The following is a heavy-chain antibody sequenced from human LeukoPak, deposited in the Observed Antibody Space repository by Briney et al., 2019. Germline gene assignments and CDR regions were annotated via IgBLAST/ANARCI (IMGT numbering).Heavy chain of an antibody. CDR3: ARASKQYCSSTSCYILQSYYYGMDV. CDR2: IIPIFGTA. D-gene: IGHD2-2*02. Sequence: VASVKVSCTASGGTFSSYAISWVRQAPGQGLEWMGGIIPIFGTANYAQKFQGRVTITADESTSTAYMELSSLRSEDTAVYYCARASKQYCSSTSCYILQSYYYGMDVWGQGTTVTVSS. V-gene: IGHV1-69*13. J-gene: IGHJ6*02. CDR1: GGTFSSYA.